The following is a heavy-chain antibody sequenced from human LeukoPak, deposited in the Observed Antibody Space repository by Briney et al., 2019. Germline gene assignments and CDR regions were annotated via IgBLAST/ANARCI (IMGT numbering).Heavy chain of an antibody. CDR3: AKSGTYCSSTSCYGNYYYYYMDV. Sequence: GGSLRLSCAASGFTFSSYAMSWVRQAPGKGLEWVSAISGSGGSTYYADSVKGRFTISRDNSKNTLYLQMNSLRAEDTAVYYCAKSGTYCSSTSCYGNYYYYYMDVWVKGTTVTVSS. CDR2: ISGSGGST. V-gene: IGHV3-23*01. CDR1: GFTFSSYA. D-gene: IGHD2-2*01. J-gene: IGHJ6*03.